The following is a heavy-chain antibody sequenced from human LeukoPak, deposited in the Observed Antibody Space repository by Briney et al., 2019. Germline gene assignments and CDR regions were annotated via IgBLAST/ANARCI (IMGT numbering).Heavy chain of an antibody. V-gene: IGHV4-61*05. J-gene: IGHJ6*03. CDR3: ARSDGYQVYYYMDV. CDR2: IYTSGST. Sequence: PSETLSLTCTVSGGSISSSSYYWGWIRQPPGKGLEWIGYIYTSGSTNYNPSLKSRVTISVDTSKNQFSLKLSSVTAADTAVYYCARSDGYQVYYYMDVWGKGTTVTVSS. D-gene: IGHD5-24*01. CDR1: GGSISSSSYY.